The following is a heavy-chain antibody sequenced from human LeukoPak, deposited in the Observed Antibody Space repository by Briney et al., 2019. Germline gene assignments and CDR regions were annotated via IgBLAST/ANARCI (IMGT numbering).Heavy chain of an antibody. J-gene: IGHJ4*02. CDR2: SYSRGSR. D-gene: IGHD1-26*01. V-gene: IGHV3-53*01. CDR1: GFTVSTDH. CDR3: ARVWELSFDY. Sequence: GGSLRLSCAASGFTVSTDHMSWVRQAPGKGLEWVAVSYSRGSRSYAESVKGRFTISRDNSQNTLYLQMNSLRAEDTAVYYCARVWELSFDYWGQGTLVTVSS.